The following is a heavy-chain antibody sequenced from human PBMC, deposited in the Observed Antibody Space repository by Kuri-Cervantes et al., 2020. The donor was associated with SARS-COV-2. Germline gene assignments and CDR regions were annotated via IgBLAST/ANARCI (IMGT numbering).Heavy chain of an antibody. CDR1: GFTFSSYG. V-gene: IGHV3-30*18. D-gene: IGHD3-10*01. CDR2: ISYDGSNK. CDR3: ANSGYYGSGRVLG. J-gene: IGHJ4*02. Sequence: LSLTCAASGFTFSSYGMHWVRQAPGKGLEWVAVISYDGSNKYYADSVKGRFTISRDNSKNTLYLQMNSLRAEDTAVYYCANSGYYGSGRVLGWGQGTLVTVSS.